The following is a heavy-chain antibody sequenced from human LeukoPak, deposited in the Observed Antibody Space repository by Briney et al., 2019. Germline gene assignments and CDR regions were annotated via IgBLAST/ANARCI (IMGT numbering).Heavy chain of an antibody. CDR1: SGSLSGDY. J-gene: IGHJ3*02. CDR3: ARTNAFGN. V-gene: IGHV4-59*01. CDR2: IYYTGTT. Sequence: KPSETLSLTCTVSSGSLSGDYWNWIRQPPGKGLEWIGYIYYTGTTDYSPSLKSRVTISLDMSKNQFSLKLRSVTAADTAVYYCARTNAFGNRGQGTMVTVSS.